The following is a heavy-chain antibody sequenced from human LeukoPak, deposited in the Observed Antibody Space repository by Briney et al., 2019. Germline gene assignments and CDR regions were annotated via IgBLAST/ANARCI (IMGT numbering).Heavy chain of an antibody. CDR1: GGSFSGYY. D-gene: IGHD1-14*01. CDR2: INHSGST. Sequence: SVTLSLTCAVYGGSFSGYYWSWIRQPPGKGLEWIGEINHSGSTNYNPSLKSRVTISVDTSKNQFSLKLSSVTAADTAVYYCASVRGRSWFDPWGQGTLVTVSS. CDR3: ASVRGRSWFDP. J-gene: IGHJ5*02. V-gene: IGHV4-34*01.